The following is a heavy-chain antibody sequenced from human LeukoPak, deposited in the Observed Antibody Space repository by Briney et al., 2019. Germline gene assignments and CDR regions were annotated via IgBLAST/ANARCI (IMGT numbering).Heavy chain of an antibody. J-gene: IGHJ4*02. D-gene: IGHD5-18*01. CDR3: ARDGRRGYSYVHFDY. Sequence: GGSLRLSCAASGFTFSGSAMSWVRQAPGKGLEWVSAISGNGAATFYADSVKGRFTISRDNSKNTLYLQMNSLRAEDTAVYYCARDGRRGYSYVHFDYWGQGTLVTVSS. V-gene: IGHV3-23*01. CDR1: GFTFSGSA. CDR2: ISGNGAAT.